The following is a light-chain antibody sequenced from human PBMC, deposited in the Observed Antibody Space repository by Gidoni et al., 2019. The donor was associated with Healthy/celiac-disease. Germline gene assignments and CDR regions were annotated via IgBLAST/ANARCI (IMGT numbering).Light chain of an antibody. Sequence: DIVMTQSPDSLAVSLGERATINCQSSQSVLCSSNNKNYLAWYQQKPGQPPKLLIYWASTQESGVPDRFSGSWSGTDFILTSSSLQAEDVAVYYCQQYYSTPRTFGQGTKVEIK. CDR3: QQYYSTPRT. CDR1: QSVLCSSNNKNY. V-gene: IGKV4-1*01. CDR2: WAS. J-gene: IGKJ1*01.